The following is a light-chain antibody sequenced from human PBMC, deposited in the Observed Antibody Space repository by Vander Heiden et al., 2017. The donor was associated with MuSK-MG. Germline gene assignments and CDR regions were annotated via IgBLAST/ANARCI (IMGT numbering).Light chain of an antibody. Sequence: DIQMTQSPSSLSASVGDRVTITCRASQSISSYLNWYQQKPGKAPKLLIYAASSLQSGVPSRFSGSGSGTDFTLTISRLQPEDFATYYCQQRDSIPRTFGQGTKMEIK. CDR2: AAS. CDR1: QSISSY. V-gene: IGKV1-39*01. CDR3: QQRDSIPRT. J-gene: IGKJ2*01.